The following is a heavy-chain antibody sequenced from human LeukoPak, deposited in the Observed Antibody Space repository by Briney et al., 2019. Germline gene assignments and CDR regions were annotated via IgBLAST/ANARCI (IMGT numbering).Heavy chain of an antibody. V-gene: IGHV3-23*01. J-gene: IGHJ5*02. CDR3: AKDSIVVVPAAPSGWFDP. D-gene: IGHD2-2*01. CDR1: GFTFNSYA. CDR2: IGFGDDSA. Sequence: GGSLRLSCAASGFTFNSYAMSWVRQAPGKGLEWVSTIGFGDDSAYYADSVKGRFTISRDNSKNTLYLQMNYLRAEDTAVYYCAKDSIVVVPAAPSGWFDPWGQGTLVTVSS.